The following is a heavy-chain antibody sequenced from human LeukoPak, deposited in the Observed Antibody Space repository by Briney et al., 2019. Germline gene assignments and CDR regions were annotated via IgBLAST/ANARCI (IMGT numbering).Heavy chain of an antibody. V-gene: IGHV3-66*01. J-gene: IGHJ4*02. D-gene: IGHD7-27*01. CDR1: GFTVSSNY. CDR3: ARANWGHPMYYFDY. CDR2: IYSGGST. Sequence: GGSLRLSCAASGFTVSSNYMSWVRQAPGKGLEWVSIIYSGGSTYYAGSVKGRFTISRDNSRNTLYLQMNSLRAEDTAVYYCARANWGHPMYYFDYWGQGTLVTVSS.